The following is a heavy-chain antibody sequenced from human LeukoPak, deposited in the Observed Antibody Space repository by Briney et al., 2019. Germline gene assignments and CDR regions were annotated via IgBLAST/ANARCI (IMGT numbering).Heavy chain of an antibody. V-gene: IGHV1-8*02. CDR2: MNPNSGNT. CDR1: GYTFTSYY. J-gene: IGHJ5*02. CDR3: ARGGRITIFGVVIGRGVRFDP. D-gene: IGHD3-3*01. Sequence: GASVKVSCKASGYTFTSYYMHWVRQAPGQGLEWMGWMNPNSGNTGYAQKFQGGVTMTRNTSISTAYMELSSLRSEDTAVYYCARGGRITIFGVVIGRGVRFDPWGQGTLVTVSS.